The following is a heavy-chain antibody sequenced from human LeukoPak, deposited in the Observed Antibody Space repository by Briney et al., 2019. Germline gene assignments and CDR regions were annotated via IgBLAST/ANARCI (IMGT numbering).Heavy chain of an antibody. J-gene: IGHJ4*02. V-gene: IGHV1-18*01. D-gene: IGHD6-19*01. CDR3: ARHAVEYSSAHFDY. Sequence: ASVKVPCKASGYTFTSYGISWVRQAPGQGLEWMGWISAYNGNTNYAQKLQGRVTMTTDTSTSTAHMELRSLRSDDTAVYYCARHAVEYSSAHFDYWGQGTLVTVSS. CDR1: GYTFTSYG. CDR2: ISAYNGNT.